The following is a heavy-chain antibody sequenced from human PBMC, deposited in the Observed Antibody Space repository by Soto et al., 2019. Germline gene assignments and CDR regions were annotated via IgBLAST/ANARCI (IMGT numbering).Heavy chain of an antibody. D-gene: IGHD5-18*01. J-gene: IGHJ6*02. V-gene: IGHV1-3*01. CDR3: ARGRGYSVGSNGVDV. Sequence: QVQLVQSGAQVKTPGASVQVSCKASGYTFISYSIHWVRQAPGQRPEWMGWITAGNANTYFSQKFQGRVTITRDTSANTVYVEVSSLRSEDTAVYYCARGRGYSVGSNGVDVWGQGTTVIVSS. CDR2: ITAGNANT. CDR1: GYTFISYS.